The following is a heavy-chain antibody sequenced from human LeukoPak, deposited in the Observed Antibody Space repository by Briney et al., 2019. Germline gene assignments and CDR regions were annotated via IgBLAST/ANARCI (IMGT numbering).Heavy chain of an antibody. Sequence: GGSLRLSCAASGFTFSNYNMNWVRQAPGKGLEWVSTISSSRSSYIYYADSVKGRFTISRDNAKNSLYLQMNSLRAEDRAVYYCARDPPSFQYWGQGTLVTVSA. CDR2: ISSSRSSYI. CDR1: GFTFSNYN. J-gene: IGHJ1*01. V-gene: IGHV3-21*01. CDR3: ARDPPSFQY.